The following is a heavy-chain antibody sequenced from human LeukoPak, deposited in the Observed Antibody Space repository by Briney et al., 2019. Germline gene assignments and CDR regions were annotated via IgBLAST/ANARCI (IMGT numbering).Heavy chain of an antibody. J-gene: IGHJ4*02. Sequence: ASVKVSCKASGYTFTGYYMHWVRQAPGQGLEWMGWINPNSGGTNYAQKFQGRVTMTRDTSISTAYMELSRLRSDDTAVYYCARASTYYYDSSGYYPGYWGQGTLVTVPS. V-gene: IGHV1-2*02. CDR1: GYTFTGYY. CDR3: ARASTYYYDSSGYYPGY. D-gene: IGHD3-22*01. CDR2: INPNSGGT.